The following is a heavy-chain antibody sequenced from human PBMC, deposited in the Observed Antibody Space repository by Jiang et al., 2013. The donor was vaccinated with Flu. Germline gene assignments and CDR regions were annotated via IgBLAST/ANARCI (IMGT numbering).Heavy chain of an antibody. V-gene: IGHV3-21*01. J-gene: IGHJ2*01. CDR2: ISSSSSYI. CDR3: ARDHQENTVTTFAAWPLRYFDL. D-gene: IGHD4-17*01. CDR1: GFTFSSYS. Sequence: GGGLVKPGGSLRLSCAASGFTFSSYSMNWVRQAPGKGLEWVSSISSSSSYIYYADSVKGRFTISRDNAKNSLYLQMNSLRAEDTAVYYCARDHQENTVTTFAAWPLRYFDLWGRGTLVTVSS.